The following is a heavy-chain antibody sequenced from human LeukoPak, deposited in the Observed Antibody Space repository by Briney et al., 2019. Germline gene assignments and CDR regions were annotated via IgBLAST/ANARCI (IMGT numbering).Heavy chain of an antibody. Sequence: GGSLRLSCTASGFSFRTYNLHWVRQAPGKGLEWVANIKQDGSEKYYVDSVKGRFTISRDNAKNSLYLQMNSLRAEDTAVYYCARDRRYGSGYFDYWGQGTLVTVSS. CDR1: GFSFRTYN. D-gene: IGHD3-10*01. CDR2: IKQDGSEK. J-gene: IGHJ4*02. V-gene: IGHV3-7*01. CDR3: ARDRRYGSGYFDY.